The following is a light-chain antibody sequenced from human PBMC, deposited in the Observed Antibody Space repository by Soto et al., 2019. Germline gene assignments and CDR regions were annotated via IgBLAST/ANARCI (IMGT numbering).Light chain of an antibody. CDR1: SSDVGGCKF. V-gene: IGLV2-8*01. Sequence: QSALTQPPSASGSPGQSVTISCTGTSSDVGGCKFVSWYQQYPGKAPKLIIYEVSKRPSEVPDRFSGSKSGNTASLTVSGLRAEDEADHYCSSCAGSNNPYVFGTGTKVTVL. CDR2: EVS. J-gene: IGLJ1*01. CDR3: SSCAGSNNPYV.